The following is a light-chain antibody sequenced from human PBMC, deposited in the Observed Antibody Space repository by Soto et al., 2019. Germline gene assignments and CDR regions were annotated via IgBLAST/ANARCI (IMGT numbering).Light chain of an antibody. CDR3: SSYTSSHPRG. Sequence: QSALTQPASLSGSPGQSITISCTGTSSDVGGYNYVSWYQHHPGKAPKLMIYEVSNRPSGVSNRFSGSKSGNTASLTISGLQAEDEADYYCSSYTSSHPRGFRTRTKVTVL. CDR2: EVS. V-gene: IGLV2-14*01. CDR1: SSDVGGYNY. J-gene: IGLJ1*01.